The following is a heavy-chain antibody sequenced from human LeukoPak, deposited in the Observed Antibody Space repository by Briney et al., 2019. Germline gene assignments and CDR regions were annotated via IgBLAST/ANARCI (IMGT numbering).Heavy chain of an antibody. J-gene: IGHJ4*02. CDR3: VSFYETY. V-gene: IGHV3-74*01. CDR1: GFTLSSYV. CDR2: IKSDGITI. D-gene: IGHD2/OR15-2a*01. Sequence: GGSLRLSCAASGFTLSSYVINWVRQAPGKGLVWVSRIKSDGITITYADSVKGRFTISKDNAKNTVYLQMNSLRAEDTAVYYCVSFYETYWGRGTLVTVSS.